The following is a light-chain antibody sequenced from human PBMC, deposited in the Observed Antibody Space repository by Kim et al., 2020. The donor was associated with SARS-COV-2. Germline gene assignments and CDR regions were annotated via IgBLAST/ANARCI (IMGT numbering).Light chain of an antibody. CDR1: SSDVGGDHL. CDR3: CSYAGSSTLV. V-gene: IGLV2-23*02. J-gene: IGLJ2*01. CDR2: EVT. Sequence: GQSVTMSSTGTSSDVGGDHLVSSYQQHPGKAPNLMIYEVTKRPSGVSNRFSGSKCGNTASLTISGLQAEDEADYYCCSYAGSSTLVFGGGTKLTVL.